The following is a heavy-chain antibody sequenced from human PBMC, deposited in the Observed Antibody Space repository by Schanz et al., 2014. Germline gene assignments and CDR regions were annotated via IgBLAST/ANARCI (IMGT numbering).Heavy chain of an antibody. CDR2: ISGSGGST. CDR3: ARDGDRFYHNYYMDV. V-gene: IGHV3-23*01. CDR1: GFTFSTYA. D-gene: IGHD4-17*01. J-gene: IGHJ6*03. Sequence: DVQLLESGGGLVQPGGSLRLSCAASGFTFSTYAMSWVRQAPGKGLEWVSAISGSGGSTYYADSVKGRFTISRDNSKNTLYLQMNSLRGGDTTVYYCARDGDRFYHNYYMDVWGKGTTVTVSS.